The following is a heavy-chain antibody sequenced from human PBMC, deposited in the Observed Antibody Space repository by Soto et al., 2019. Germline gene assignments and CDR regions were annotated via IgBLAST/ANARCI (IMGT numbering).Heavy chain of an antibody. CDR1: GFTVTNFD. Sequence: QVQLVQSGAEVKKPGASVKVSCKASGFTVTNFDINWVRQATGQGLEWMGWMNLNSGNTGYAQKCRDRVTMTRNSSISTAYMELSNLRSEDTAVYYCSKGYAMDFWGQGTTVTVSS. V-gene: IGHV1-8*01. CDR3: SKGYAMDF. J-gene: IGHJ6*02. CDR2: MNLNSGNT.